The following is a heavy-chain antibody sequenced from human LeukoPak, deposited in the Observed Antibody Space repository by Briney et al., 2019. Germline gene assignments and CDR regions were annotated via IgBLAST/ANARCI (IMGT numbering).Heavy chain of an antibody. CDR1: GYTFTSYA. Sequence: ASVKVSCKASGYTFTSYAMNWVRQAPGQGLEWMGIINPSGGSTSYAQKFQGRVTMTRDTSTSTVYMELSSLRSEDTAVYYCARESRRGDYYDSSGSYDYWGQGTLVTVSS. D-gene: IGHD3-22*01. CDR3: ARESRRGDYYDSSGSYDY. CDR2: INPSGGST. J-gene: IGHJ4*02. V-gene: IGHV1-46*01.